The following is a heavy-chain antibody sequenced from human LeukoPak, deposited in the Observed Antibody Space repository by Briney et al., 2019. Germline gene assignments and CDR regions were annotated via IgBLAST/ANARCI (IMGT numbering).Heavy chain of an antibody. CDR1: GGTFSSYA. CDR3: ARDLGSTVVSSGDY. V-gene: IGHV1-69*13. J-gene: IGHJ4*02. D-gene: IGHD4-23*01. Sequence: ASVKVSCKASGGTFSSYAISWVRQAPGQGLEWMGGIIPIFGTANYAQKFQGRVTITADESTSTAYMELSSLRSEDTAVYYCARDLGSTVVSSGDYWGQGTLVTVSS. CDR2: IIPIFGTA.